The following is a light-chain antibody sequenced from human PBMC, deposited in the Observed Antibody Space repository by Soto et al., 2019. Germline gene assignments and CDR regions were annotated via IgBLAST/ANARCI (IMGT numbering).Light chain of an antibody. J-gene: IGLJ3*02. Sequence: QSALTQPPSVSAAPGQSVTISCSGGAYDIGISYVSWYQHFPGAAPKLVIYDTNKHPSGIPDRFSGSKSGTSATLGITGLQTGDAADYYCATWDSGLSKLLFGGGTKLTV. CDR2: DTN. CDR3: ATWDSGLSKLL. CDR1: AYDIGISY. V-gene: IGLV1-51*01.